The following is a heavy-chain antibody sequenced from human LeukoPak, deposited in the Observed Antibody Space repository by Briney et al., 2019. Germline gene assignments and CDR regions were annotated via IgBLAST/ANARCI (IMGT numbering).Heavy chain of an antibody. J-gene: IGHJ4*01. CDR1: GFTLSSYA. CDR3: AKASGNGVSGGNRFFDY. Sequence: GGSLRLSCAASGFTLSSYAMSWVRQAPGKGLGWVSALSINNTYYADSVKGRFTISRDRSKNTLYLQMNSLRIDDTAVYYCAKASGNGVSGGNRFFDYWGQGTLVTASS. CDR2: LSINNT. D-gene: IGHD4-23*01. V-gene: IGHV3-23*01.